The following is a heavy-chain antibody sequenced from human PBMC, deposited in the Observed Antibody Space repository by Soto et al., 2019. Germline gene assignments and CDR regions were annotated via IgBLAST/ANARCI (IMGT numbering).Heavy chain of an antibody. V-gene: IGHV3-30*18. CDR2: ISYDGSNK. D-gene: IGHD3-22*01. CDR3: AKDFSQTYYYDTQDDFDI. Sequence: PGGSLRLSCAASGFTFSSYSMNWVRQAPGKGLEWVAVISYDGSNKYYADSVKGRFTISRDNSKNTLYLQMNSLRAEDTAVYYCAKDFSQTYYYDTQDDFDIWGQGTMVTGSS. CDR1: GFTFSSYS. J-gene: IGHJ3*02.